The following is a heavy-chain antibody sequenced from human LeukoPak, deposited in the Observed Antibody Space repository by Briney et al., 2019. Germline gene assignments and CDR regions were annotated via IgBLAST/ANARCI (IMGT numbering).Heavy chain of an antibody. V-gene: IGHV4-59*01. CDR1: GGSISNYY. Sequence: PSETLSLTCTVSGGSISNYYWSWIRQPPGKGLEWIGYIYHSGSTNYNPSLKSRVTISVDTSKNQFSLKLSSVTAADTAVYYCAKDAVSGTPAFDIWGQGTMVTVS. CDR2: IYHSGST. D-gene: IGHD1-14*01. J-gene: IGHJ3*02. CDR3: AKDAVSGTPAFDI.